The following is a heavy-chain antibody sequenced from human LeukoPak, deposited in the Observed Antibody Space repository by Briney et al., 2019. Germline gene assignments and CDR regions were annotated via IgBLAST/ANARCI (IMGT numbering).Heavy chain of an antibody. J-gene: IGHJ6*03. CDR2: IIPIFGTA. CDR3: ARDTAMAYYMDV. D-gene: IGHD5-18*01. Sequence: SVKVSCKAFGGTFSSYAISWVRQAPGQGLEWMGRIIPIFGTANYAQKFQGRVTITTDESTSTAYMELSSLRSEDTAVYYCARDTAMAYYMDVWGKGTTVTVSS. CDR1: GGTFSSYA. V-gene: IGHV1-69*05.